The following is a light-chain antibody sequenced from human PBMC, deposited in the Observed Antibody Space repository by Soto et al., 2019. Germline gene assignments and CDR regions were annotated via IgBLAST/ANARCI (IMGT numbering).Light chain of an antibody. CDR3: QQYESTTPT. V-gene: IGKV4-1*01. J-gene: IGKJ2*01. CDR2: WAS. Sequence: DIVMTQSPDSLAVSLGERATINCKSSQSVLYSSNNKNYLAWYQQRPGQPPKLLIYWASTRESGVPDRFSGSGSGTDFTLTITSLQAEDVAVDYCQQYESTTPTFGQGTKLEIK. CDR1: QSVLYSSNNKNY.